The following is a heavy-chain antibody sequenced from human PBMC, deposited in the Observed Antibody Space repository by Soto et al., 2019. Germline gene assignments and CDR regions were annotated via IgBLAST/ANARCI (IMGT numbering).Heavy chain of an antibody. D-gene: IGHD6-13*01. CDR2: ISYDGSNK. J-gene: IGHJ5*02. CDR3: AKSEISLAAPLGP. Sequence: QVQLVESGGGVVQPGRSLRLSCAASGFTFSSYGMHWVRQAPGKGLEWVAVISYDGSNKYYADSVKGRFTISRDNSKNTLYLQMNSLRAEDTAVYYCAKSEISLAAPLGPWGQGTLVTVSS. CDR1: GFTFSSYG. V-gene: IGHV3-30*18.